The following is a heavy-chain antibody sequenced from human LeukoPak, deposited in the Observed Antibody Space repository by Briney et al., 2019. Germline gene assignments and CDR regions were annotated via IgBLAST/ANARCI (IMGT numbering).Heavy chain of an antibody. CDR3: TRDRGAYNLYDY. J-gene: IGHJ4*02. CDR1: GFTFGDYA. Sequence: QPGLSLRLSCTASGFTFGDYAMSWIRQAPGKGLEWVGFIRSKAYGETADYAASVKGRFTISRDDSKAIAYLQMNSLKTEDTAVYHCTRDRGAYNLYDYWGQGTLVTVSS. V-gene: IGHV3-49*03. CDR2: IRSKAYGETA. D-gene: IGHD1-1*01.